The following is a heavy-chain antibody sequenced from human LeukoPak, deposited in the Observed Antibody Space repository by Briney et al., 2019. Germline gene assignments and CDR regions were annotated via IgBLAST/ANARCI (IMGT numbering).Heavy chain of an antibody. Sequence: PGGSLRLSCAASGFTFSSYWMHWVHQAPGKGLVWVSRINSDGSSTTYADSVKGRFTISRDNAKNTLYLQTNSLRAEDTAVYYCARNKLELERRDIDYWGQGTLVTVSS. CDR2: INSDGSST. CDR3: ARNKLELERRDIDY. D-gene: IGHD1-1*01. CDR1: GFTFSSYW. V-gene: IGHV3-74*01. J-gene: IGHJ4*02.